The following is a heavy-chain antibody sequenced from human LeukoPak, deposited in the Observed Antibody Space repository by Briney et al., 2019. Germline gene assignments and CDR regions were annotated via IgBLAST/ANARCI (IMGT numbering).Heavy chain of an antibody. CDR1: GGSFSGYY. V-gene: IGHV4-34*01. J-gene: IGHJ5*02. D-gene: IGHD5-18*01. Sequence: KPSETLSLTCAVYGGSFSGYYWSWIRQPPGKGLEWIGEINHSGSTNYNPSLKSRVIISVDTSKNQFSLRLSSVTAADTAVYYCATWIRGNSYGYDHWGQGTLVTVSS. CDR3: ATWIRGNSYGYDH. CDR2: INHSGST.